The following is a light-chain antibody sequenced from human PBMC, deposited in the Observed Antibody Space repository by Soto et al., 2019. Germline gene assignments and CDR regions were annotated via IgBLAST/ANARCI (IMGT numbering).Light chain of an antibody. J-gene: IGLJ2*01. Sequence: QSALTQPASVSGSPGQSITISCTGTSSDIGRYNYVSWFQQHPGKAPKLMIFDVTSRPSGISSRFSGSKSGNTASLTISGLPAEDEADYYCSSYTSSSTEVFGGGTKVTVL. CDR1: SSDIGRYNY. CDR3: SSYTSSSTEV. CDR2: DVT. V-gene: IGLV2-14*03.